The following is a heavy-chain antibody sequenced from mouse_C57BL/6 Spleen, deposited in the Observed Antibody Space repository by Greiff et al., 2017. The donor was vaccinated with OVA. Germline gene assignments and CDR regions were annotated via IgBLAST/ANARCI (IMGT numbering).Heavy chain of an antibody. V-gene: IGHV1-22*01. J-gene: IGHJ4*01. CDR3: ARDYYGFYAMDY. Sequence: EVQLQQSGPELVKPGASVQMSCKASGYTFTDYNMHWVKQSHGKSLEWIGYINPNNGGTSYNQKFKGKATFTVNKSSSTAYMELRSLTSEESAVYYCARDYYGFYAMDYWGQGTSVTVSS. CDR2: INPNNGGT. D-gene: IGHD1-1*01. CDR1: GYTFTDYN.